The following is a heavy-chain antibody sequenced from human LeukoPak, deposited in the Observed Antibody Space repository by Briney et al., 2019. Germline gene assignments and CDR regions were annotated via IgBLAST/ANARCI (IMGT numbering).Heavy chain of an antibody. CDR1: GFTFSSYA. J-gene: IGHJ4*02. V-gene: IGHV3-23*01. Sequence: GGSLRLSCAASGFTFSSYAMSWVRQAPGKGLEWVSAISGSGGSTYYADSVKGRSTISRDNSKNTLYLQMNSLRAEDTAVYYCAKADRIAVAYIDYWGQGTLVTVSS. D-gene: IGHD6-19*01. CDR2: ISGSGGST. CDR3: AKADRIAVAYIDY.